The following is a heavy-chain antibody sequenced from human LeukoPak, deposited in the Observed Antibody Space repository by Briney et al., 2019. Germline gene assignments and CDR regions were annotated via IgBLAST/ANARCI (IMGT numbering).Heavy chain of an antibody. Sequence: GGSLRLSCAASGFTFSSYWMHWVRQAPGKGLVWVSRINSDGSSTSYADSVKGRFTISRDNAKNTLYLQMNSLRAEDTAVYYCGRGYCSSTSCHDGNFDYWGQGTVVTVSS. D-gene: IGHD2-2*01. CDR2: INSDGSST. J-gene: IGHJ4*02. V-gene: IGHV3-74*01. CDR3: GRGYCSSTSCHDGNFDY. CDR1: GFTFSSYW.